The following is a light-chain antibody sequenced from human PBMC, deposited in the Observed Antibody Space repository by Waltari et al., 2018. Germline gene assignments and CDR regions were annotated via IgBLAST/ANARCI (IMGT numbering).Light chain of an antibody. V-gene: IGKV2-28*01. Sequence: EIVMTQSPLSLPVIPGEPASISCRSSQSLLHSNGYTSLDWYLQKPGQSPQLLIYLTSTRSSGVPDRFSASGSGTDFTLKISRVEAEDVEVYYCMQALHTPYTFGQGTKLEIK. J-gene: IGKJ2*01. CDR3: MQALHTPYT. CDR1: QSLLHSNGYTS. CDR2: LTS.